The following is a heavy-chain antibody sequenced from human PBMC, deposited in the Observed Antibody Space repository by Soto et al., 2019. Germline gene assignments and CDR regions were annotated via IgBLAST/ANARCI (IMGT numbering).Heavy chain of an antibody. Sequence: QVHLVQSGAEVKKPGASVKVSCKASGYTFTSYGITWVRQATGQGLEWMGWISAHNGNKDYSQKLQGRVIVTRDTSTSTAYMLLSSLISDVTAVYYCARGRYWHYGGQRALVTLSS. CDR1: GYTFTSYG. CDR2: ISAHNGNK. CDR3: ARGRYWHY. D-gene: IGHD1-7*01. J-gene: IGHJ4*02. V-gene: IGHV1-18*01.